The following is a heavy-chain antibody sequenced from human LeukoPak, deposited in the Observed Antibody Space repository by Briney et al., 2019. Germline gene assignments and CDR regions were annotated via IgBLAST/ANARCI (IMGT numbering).Heavy chain of an antibody. CDR1: GGTFSNYP. CDR3: ARDHTRRGSYSNDAFDI. D-gene: IGHD1-26*01. J-gene: IGHJ3*02. CDR2: IIPIFGTA. Sequence: WASVKVSCKASGGTFSNYPISWVRQAPGQGLEWMAGIIPIFGTANYAQKFQGRVTITADKSTSTAYMELSSLRSEDTAVYYCARDHTRRGSYSNDAFDIWGQGTMVTVPS. V-gene: IGHV1-69*06.